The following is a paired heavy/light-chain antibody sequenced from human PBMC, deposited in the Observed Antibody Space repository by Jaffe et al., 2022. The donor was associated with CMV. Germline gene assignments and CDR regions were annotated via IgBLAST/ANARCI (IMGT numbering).Heavy chain of an antibody. CDR3: ARLSGNYVDY. CDR1: GFTFSDHY. Sequence: EVQLVESGGGLVQPGGSLRLSCAASGFTFSDHYMDWVRQAPGKGLEWVGRIRKKTNSYTTEYAASVKGRFTISRDDSRNSLYLQMNSLKTEDTAVYYCARLSGNYVDYWGQGTLVTVSS. D-gene: IGHD5-12*01. CDR2: IRKKTNSYTT. J-gene: IGHJ4*02. V-gene: IGHV3-72*01.
Light chain of an antibody. Sequence: DIQLTQSPPFLSASVGDRVTITCRASQGISSYLAWYQQKPGKAPKLLIYAASTLQSGVPSRFSGSGSGTEFTLTINSLQPEDFATYYCQQLSSYPLTFGGGTKVEIK. CDR3: QQLSSYPLT. J-gene: IGKJ4*01. CDR1: QGISSY. CDR2: AAS. V-gene: IGKV1-9*01.